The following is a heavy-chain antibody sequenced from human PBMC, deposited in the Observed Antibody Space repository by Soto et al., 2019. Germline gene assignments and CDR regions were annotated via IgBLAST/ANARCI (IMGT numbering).Heavy chain of an antibody. J-gene: IGHJ6*03. CDR2: IRSKANSYAT. CDR1: GFTFSGSA. CDR3: TRLGGSRAYKYYYYSMDV. V-gene: IGHV3-73*01. D-gene: IGHD1-20*01. Sequence: EVQLVESGGGLVQPGGSLKLSCAASGFTFSGSAMHWVRQASGKGLEWVGRIRSKANSYATAYAASVKGRFTISRDDSRNTAYIQMNSLKTEDTAVYYCTRLGGSRAYKYYYYSMDVWGKGTTVTVSS.